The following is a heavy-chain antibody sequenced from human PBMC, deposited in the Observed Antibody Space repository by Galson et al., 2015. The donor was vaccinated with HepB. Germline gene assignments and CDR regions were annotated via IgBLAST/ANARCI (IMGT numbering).Heavy chain of an antibody. CDR1: GFTFSSYS. Sequence: SLRLSCAASGFTFSSYSMNWVRQAPGKGLEWVSSISSSSSYIYYADSVKGRFTISRDNAKNSLYLQMNSLRAEDTAVYYCARSESSSWYGPPGVDYYGMDVWGQGTTVTVSS. D-gene: IGHD6-13*01. J-gene: IGHJ6*02. V-gene: IGHV3-21*01. CDR3: ARSESSSWYGPPGVDYYGMDV. CDR2: ISSSSSYI.